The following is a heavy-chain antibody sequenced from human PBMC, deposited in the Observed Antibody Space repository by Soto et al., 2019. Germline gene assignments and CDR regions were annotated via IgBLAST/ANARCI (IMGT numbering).Heavy chain of an antibody. J-gene: IGHJ3*02. D-gene: IGHD5-18*01. V-gene: IGHV3-23*01. CDR3: AKVLSALQLFDAFDI. CDR2: ISGSGGST. Sequence: PVGSLRLSCAASGFTFSSYAMSWVRQAPGKGLEWVSAISGSGGSTYYADSVKGRFTISRDNSKNTLYLQMNSLRAEDTAVYYCAKVLSALQLFDAFDIWGQGTMVTVSS. CDR1: GFTFSSYA.